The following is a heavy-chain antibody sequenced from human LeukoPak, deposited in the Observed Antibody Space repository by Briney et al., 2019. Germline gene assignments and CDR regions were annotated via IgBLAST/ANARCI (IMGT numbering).Heavy chain of an antibody. CDR1: GYTFTSYD. CDR3: ARDRVNYYGSGSYKFFDY. CDR2: ISAYNGNT. J-gene: IGHJ4*02. Sequence: ASVKVSCKASGYTFTSYDINWVRQATGQGLEWMGWISAYNGNTNYAQKLQGRVTMTTDTSTSTAYMELSSLSSEDTGVYYCARDRVNYYGSGSYKFFDYWGQGTLVTVSS. V-gene: IGHV1-18*01. D-gene: IGHD3-10*01.